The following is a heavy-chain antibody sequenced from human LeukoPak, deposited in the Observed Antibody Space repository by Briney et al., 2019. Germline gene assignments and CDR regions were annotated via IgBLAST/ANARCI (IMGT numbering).Heavy chain of an antibody. CDR1: GGTFSSYA. CDR2: IIPIFGTA. J-gene: IGHJ4*02. CDR3: ARVGIWGPMYYFDY. V-gene: IGHV1-69*13. Sequence: SVKVSCKASGGTFSSYAISWVRQAPGQGLEWMGGIIPIFGTASYAQKFQGRVTITADESTSTAYMELSSLRSEDTAVYYCARVGIWGPMYYFDYWGQGTLVTVSS. D-gene: IGHD7-27*01.